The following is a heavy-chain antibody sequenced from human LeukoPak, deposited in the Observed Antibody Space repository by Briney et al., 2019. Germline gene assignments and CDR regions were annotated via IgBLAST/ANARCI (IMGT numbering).Heavy chain of an antibody. J-gene: IGHJ6*02. CDR1: GYTFTGYY. CDR3: ARGLLWFGEDSAGYYYYGMDV. CDR2: INPNSGGT. V-gene: IGHV1-2*02. Sequence: ASVKVSCKDSGYTFTGYYMHWVRQAPGQGLEWMGWINPNSGGTNYAQKFQGRVTMTRDTSISTAYMELSRLRSDDTAVYYSARGLLWFGEDSAGYYYYGMDVWGQGTTVTVSS. D-gene: IGHD3-10*01.